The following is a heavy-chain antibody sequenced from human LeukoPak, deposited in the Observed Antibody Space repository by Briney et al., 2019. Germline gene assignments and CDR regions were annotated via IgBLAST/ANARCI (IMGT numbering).Heavy chain of an antibody. J-gene: IGHJ5*02. CDR2: IIPIFGTA. V-gene: IGHV1-69*13. Sequence: ASVKVSCKASGGTFSSYAISWVRQAPGQGLEWMGGIIPIFGTANYAQKFQGRVTITADESTSTAYMELSSLRSEDTAVYYCARVPDSYSSSSCWFDPWGQGTLVTVSS. D-gene: IGHD6-13*01. CDR1: GGTFSSYA. CDR3: ARVPDSYSSSSCWFDP.